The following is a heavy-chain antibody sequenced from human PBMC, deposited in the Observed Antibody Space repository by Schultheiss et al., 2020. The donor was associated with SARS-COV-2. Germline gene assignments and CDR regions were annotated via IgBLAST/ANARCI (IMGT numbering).Heavy chain of an antibody. V-gene: IGHV3-23*01. Sequence: GESLKISCAASGFTFSSYAMAWVRQAPGEGLEWVSSISGSGSTYYADSVKGRFTISRDNSKNTLYLQMNSLRAEDTAVYYCASDLYGSGSYYSRDYYYYGMDVWGQGTTVTVSS. CDR1: GFTFSSYA. D-gene: IGHD3-10*01. CDR2: ISGSGST. CDR3: ASDLYGSGSYYSRDYYYYGMDV. J-gene: IGHJ6*02.